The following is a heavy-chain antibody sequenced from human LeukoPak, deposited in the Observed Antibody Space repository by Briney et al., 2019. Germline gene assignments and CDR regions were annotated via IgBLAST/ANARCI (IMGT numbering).Heavy chain of an antibody. D-gene: IGHD4-23*01. V-gene: IGHV3-23*01. J-gene: IGHJ3*02. CDR3: AKAVSIRWDAFDI. CDR1: GFTFSRYG. CDR2: ISGSGSGT. Sequence: GGTVRLSCAACGFTFSRYGMRGVRQAPGKGVEWVSGISGSGSGTYYADSVKGRFTISRDNSKNTLYLQMNSLRAEDTAVYYCAKAVSIRWDAFDIWGQGTMVTVSS.